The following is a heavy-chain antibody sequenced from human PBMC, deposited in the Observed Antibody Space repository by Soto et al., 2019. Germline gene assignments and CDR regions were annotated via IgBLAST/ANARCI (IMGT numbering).Heavy chain of an antibody. V-gene: IGHV3-30*03. CDR1: GFTFSSYG. Sequence: GGSLRLSCAASGFTFSSYGMHWVRQAPGKGLEWVAVISYDGSNKYYADSVKGRFTISRDNSKNTLYLQMNSLRAEDTAVYYCRASDCSSTSCYWGSWFDPWGQGTLVTVSS. J-gene: IGHJ5*02. CDR2: ISYDGSNK. CDR3: RASDCSSTSCYWGSWFDP. D-gene: IGHD2-2*01.